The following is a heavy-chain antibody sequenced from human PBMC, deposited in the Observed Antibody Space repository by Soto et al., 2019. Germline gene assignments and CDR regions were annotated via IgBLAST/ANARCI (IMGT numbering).Heavy chain of an antibody. J-gene: IGHJ4*02. D-gene: IGHD3-9*01. Sequence: ASVKVSCKVSGYTLTELSMHWVRQAPGKGLEWMGSFDPEDGETIYAQKFQGRVTMTEDTSTDTAYMELSSLRSEDTAVYYCATTPSPYDILTGSPYYFDYWGQGTQVTVSS. CDR2: FDPEDGET. CDR3: ATTPSPYDILTGSPYYFDY. CDR1: GYTLTELS. V-gene: IGHV1-24*01.